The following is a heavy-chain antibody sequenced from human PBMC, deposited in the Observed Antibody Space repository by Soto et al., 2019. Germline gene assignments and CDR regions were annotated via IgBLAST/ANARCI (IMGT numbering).Heavy chain of an antibody. D-gene: IGHD4-17*01. CDR2: IHYSGNS. CDR1: GPSVTTTY. CDR3: ARGAGDYATPFDY. V-gene: IGHV4-59*02. J-gene: IGHJ4*02. Sequence: SETLSRTCPVAGPSVTTTYWSWIRPPPGKGLERIGYIHYSGNSFYNPSLKSRVTMSVDTSKNQFSLRLTSVTAADTAVYFCARGAGDYATPFDYWGPGTLVTVSS.